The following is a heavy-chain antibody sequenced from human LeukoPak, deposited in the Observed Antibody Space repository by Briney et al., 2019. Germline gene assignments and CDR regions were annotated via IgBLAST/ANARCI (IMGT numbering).Heavy chain of an antibody. D-gene: IGHD3-22*01. V-gene: IGHV1-18*01. CDR2: ISAYNGNT. J-gene: IGHJ5*02. CDR3: ARVNYYDSSGYLNWFDP. CDR1: GYTFTSYS. Sequence: GASVKVSCKASGYTFTSYSINWVRQAPGQGLEWMGWISAYNGNTNYAQKLQGRVTMTTDTSTSTAYMELRSLRSDDTAVYYCARVNYYDSSGYLNWFDPWGQGTLVTVSS.